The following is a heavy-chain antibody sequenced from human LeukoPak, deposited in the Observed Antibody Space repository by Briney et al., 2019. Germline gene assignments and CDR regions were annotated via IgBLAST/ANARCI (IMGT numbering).Heavy chain of an antibody. J-gene: IGHJ4*02. V-gene: IGHV4-31*03. D-gene: IGHD2-15*01. CDR1: GGSISSGDNY. CDR2: IYYSGST. Sequence: SETLSLTCTVSGGSISSGDNYWSWIPQHPGKGLEWIWYIYYSGSTYYNPSLKSRLAISVDPAKNQFSLKLSSVTAADTAVYYCARVPLGRQLDYWGQGTLVTVSS. CDR3: ARVPLGRQLDY.